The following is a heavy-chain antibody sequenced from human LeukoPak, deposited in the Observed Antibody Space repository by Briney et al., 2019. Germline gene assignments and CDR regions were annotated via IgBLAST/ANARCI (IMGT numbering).Heavy chain of an antibody. D-gene: IGHD3-10*01. J-gene: IGHJ2*01. CDR2: INGDESST. CDR3: ARDRPYGSGRAGDFDL. V-gene: IGHV3-74*01. Sequence: QTGGSLRLSCAASAFTFNTYWMHWVRQVPGRGLEWVSRINGDESSTNYADSVRSRFTISRDNAKDTLYLHMNRLRAEDTAVYYCARDRPYGSGRAGDFDLWGRGTLVTVSS. CDR1: AFTFNTYW.